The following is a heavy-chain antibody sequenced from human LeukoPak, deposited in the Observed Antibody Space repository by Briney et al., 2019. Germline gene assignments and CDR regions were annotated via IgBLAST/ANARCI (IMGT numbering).Heavy chain of an antibody. CDR2: IYTSGST. CDR3: AGEDIVVVVAQHPQYYYYYMDV. Sequence: SETLSLTCTVPGCPISSGSYYWSWIRQPAGKGLEWIGRIYTSGSTNYNPSLQRRVTITVDTSKNQFSLQLSSLTAADTAVDYCAGEDIVVVVAQHPQYYYYYMDVWGKGTTVTISS. V-gene: IGHV4-61*02. D-gene: IGHD2-15*01. CDR1: GCPISSGSYY. J-gene: IGHJ6*03.